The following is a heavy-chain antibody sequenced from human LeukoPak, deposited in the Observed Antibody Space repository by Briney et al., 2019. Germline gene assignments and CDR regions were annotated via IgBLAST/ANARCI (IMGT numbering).Heavy chain of an antibody. CDR1: GFTFGSNA. CDR2: ISGSGGTT. D-gene: IGHD3-3*01. V-gene: IGHV3-23*01. CDR3: AKQDYDFWSGYPY. J-gene: IGHJ4*02. Sequence: GGSLGPSCEASGFTFGSNAMGWARQPPGKGLKWAPVISGSGGTTYYADSVKGRFTISRDNSKNTLYLQMNSLRAEDTAVYYCAKQDYDFWSGYPYWGQGTLVTVSS.